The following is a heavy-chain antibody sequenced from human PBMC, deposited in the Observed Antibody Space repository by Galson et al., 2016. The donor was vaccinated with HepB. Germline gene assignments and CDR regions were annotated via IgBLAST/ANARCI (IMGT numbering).Heavy chain of an antibody. J-gene: IGHJ4*02. CDR3: AREKAPVYDYDDYGYFDL. D-gene: IGHD4-17*01. CDR2: IYYSGTT. Sequence: TLSLTCNVSGGSISSAGYHWSWVRQRPGRGLEWIAYIYYSGTTYSNPSLKSRATVSLDPSKNQFSLKMSSVTVADTAVYYCAREKAPVYDYDDYGYFDLWGQGTLVTVSS. CDR1: GGSISSAGYH. V-gene: IGHV4-31*03.